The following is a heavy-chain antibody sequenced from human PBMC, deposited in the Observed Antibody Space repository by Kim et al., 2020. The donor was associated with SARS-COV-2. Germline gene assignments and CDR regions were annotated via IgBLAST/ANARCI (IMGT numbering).Heavy chain of an antibody. Sequence: ASVKVSCKASGYTFTNYAIHWVRQAPGQGLEWVGWINTHTGNPGYARDFTGRFVFSLDTSVSTSYLQISSLKAEDSAVYYCARDGGTGWSLLVWGQGTTV. J-gene: IGHJ6*02. D-gene: IGHD6-19*01. V-gene: IGHV7-4-1*02. CDR2: INTHTGNP. CDR3: ARDGGTGWSLLV. CDR1: GYTFTNYA.